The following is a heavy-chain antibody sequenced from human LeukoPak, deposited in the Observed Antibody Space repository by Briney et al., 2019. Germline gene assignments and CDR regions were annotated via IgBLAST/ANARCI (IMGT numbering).Heavy chain of an antibody. CDR1: GFTFNSYR. J-gene: IGHJ4*02. D-gene: IGHD2-21*02. V-gene: IGHV3-21*01. CDR3: VRAGGDYPFDY. CDR2: ISSRSNSK. Sequence: AGGSLRLSCTASGFTFNSYRMNWVRQAPGKGLEWVSSISSRSNSKYYADSVKGRVTISRDNAKNSVSLQMNSLRDADTALYYCVRAGGDYPFDYWGQGTLVTVSS.